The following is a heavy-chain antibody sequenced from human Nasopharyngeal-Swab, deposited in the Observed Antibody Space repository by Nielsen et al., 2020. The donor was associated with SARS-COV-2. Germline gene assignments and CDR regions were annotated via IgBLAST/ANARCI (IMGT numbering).Heavy chain of an antibody. V-gene: IGHV1-24*01. Sequence: ASVKVSCKVSGYTITELSMHWVRQAPGKGLEWMGGFDPEDGETIYAQKFQGRVTMTEDTSTDTAYMELSSLRSEDTAVYYCATGEPYVWGSYRYDYWGQVTLVTVSS. CDR3: ATGEPYVWGSYRYDY. J-gene: IGHJ4*02. CDR1: GYTITELS. D-gene: IGHD3-16*02. CDR2: FDPEDGET.